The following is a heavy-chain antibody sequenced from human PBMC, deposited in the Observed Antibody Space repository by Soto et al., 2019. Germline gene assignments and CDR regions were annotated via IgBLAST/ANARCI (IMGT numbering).Heavy chain of an antibody. CDR2: IYYSGST. D-gene: IGHD3-10*01. CDR1: GCSISSSSYY. J-gene: IGHJ6*02. CDR3: ARPPPMVRGVNYYYYYGMDV. V-gene: IGHV4-39*01. Sequence: QLQLQESGPGLVKPSETLSLTCTVSGCSISSSSYYWGWIRQPPGKGLEWIRRIYYSGSTYYNPSLKSLVTITVATSKNQFSLKLSSVTAADTAVYYCARPPPMVRGVNYYYYYGMDVWGQGTTVTVSS.